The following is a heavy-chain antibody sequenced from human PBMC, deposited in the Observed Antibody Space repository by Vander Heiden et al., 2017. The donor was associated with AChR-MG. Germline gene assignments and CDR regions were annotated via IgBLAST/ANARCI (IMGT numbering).Heavy chain of an antibody. CDR3: GRSAGGSSFLVTY. D-gene: IGHD2-21*02. CDR2: RSYDASDK. CDR1: GFTFSSFA. Sequence: VQLVQSCCVVPPGKSLRLSCAASGFTFSSFALHCVRHTRDQGLEWVALRSYDASDKYRADSVKGRFPISRDNSNNTLFLHMDSLRVEDTGIYYCGRSAGGSSFLVTYWGQGTLGTVSP. V-gene: IGHV3-30-3*01. J-gene: IGHJ4*02.